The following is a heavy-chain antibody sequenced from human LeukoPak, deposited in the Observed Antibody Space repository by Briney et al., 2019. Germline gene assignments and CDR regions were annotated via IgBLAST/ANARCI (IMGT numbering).Heavy chain of an antibody. J-gene: IGHJ4*02. D-gene: IGHD1-26*01. CDR2: ISSSSSYI. CDR1: GFTFSNYG. V-gene: IGHV3-21*01. CDR3: ARGSGSYRPLDY. Sequence: GGSLRLSCAASGFTFSNYGMNWVRQAPGEGLEWVSSISSSSSYIYYADSVKGRFTISRDNAKNSLYLQMNSLRAEDTAVYYCARGSGSYRPLDYWGQGTLVTVSS.